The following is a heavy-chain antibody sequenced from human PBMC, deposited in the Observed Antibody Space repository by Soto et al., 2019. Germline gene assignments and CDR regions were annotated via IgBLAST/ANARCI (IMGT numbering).Heavy chain of an antibody. D-gene: IGHD6-19*01. V-gene: IGHV3-23*01. Sequence: HPGGSLRLSCAASGFTFSNHAMSWVRQAPGKGLEWVSAIVGGGGGTAYADSVKGRFTISRDNSKNMLSLQMSSLRAEDTAVYYCVKEVAVSGTGCFDSWGQGSLVTVSS. CDR1: GFTFSNHA. CDR3: VKEVAVSGTGCFDS. J-gene: IGHJ4*02. CDR2: IVGGGGGT.